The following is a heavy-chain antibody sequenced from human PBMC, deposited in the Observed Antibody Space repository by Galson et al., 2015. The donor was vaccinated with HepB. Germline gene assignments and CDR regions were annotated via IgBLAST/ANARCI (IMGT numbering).Heavy chain of an antibody. CDR1: GFTFSRYA. CDR3: ARVTAPVGEGYFDWSLGPFDY. D-gene: IGHD3-9*01. Sequence: VQLLESGGGLVQPGGSLRLSCAASGFTFSRYAMHWVRQAPGKGLECGAVIAYDGSNKYYADSVKGRFTISRDNSKNTLYLQMNSLRAEDTAVYYCARVTAPVGEGYFDWSLGPFDYWGQGTLVTVSS. V-gene: IGHV3-30-3*01. J-gene: IGHJ4*02. CDR2: IAYDGSNK.